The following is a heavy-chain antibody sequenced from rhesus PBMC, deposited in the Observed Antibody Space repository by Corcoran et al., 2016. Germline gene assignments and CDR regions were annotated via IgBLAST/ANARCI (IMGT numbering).Heavy chain of an antibody. V-gene: IGHV4-143*01. CDR3: ARQGYTDHLGGLDS. CDR1: GGSISGYYN. CDR2: VYSITART. Sequence: QVQLQESGPGLVKPSETQSLTCTVSGGSISGYYNWNWIRQSPGKGLEWIGAVYSITARTNYNPSLKSRVTISKDTSKNQFSLRLTSVTAADTAVYYCARQGYTDHLGGLDSWGQGVVVTVSS. D-gene: IGHD2-39*02. J-gene: IGHJ6*01.